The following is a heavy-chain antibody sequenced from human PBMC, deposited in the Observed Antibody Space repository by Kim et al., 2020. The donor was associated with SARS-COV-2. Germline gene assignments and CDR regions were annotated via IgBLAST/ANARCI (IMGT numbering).Heavy chain of an antibody. CDR2: TIYDGDTT. V-gene: IGHV3-30*04. J-gene: IGHJ4*02. Sequence: GLEWVAFTIYDGDTTYYADSEKGRFTISRATSKNSLYLQMNSLRSENTALYWGEGERSYYGSVSGHVEYWGQGALVTVST. CDR3: EGERSYYGSVSGHVEY. D-gene: IGHD3-3*01.